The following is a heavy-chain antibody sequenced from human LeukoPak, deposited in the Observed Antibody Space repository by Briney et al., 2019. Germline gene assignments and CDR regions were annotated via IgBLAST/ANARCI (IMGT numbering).Heavy chain of an antibody. CDR2: IYSGGST. J-gene: IGHJ4*02. CDR1: GFTVSSNY. Sequence: GSLRLSCAASGFTVSSNYMSWVRQAPGKGLEWVSVIYSGGSTYYADSVKGRFTISRDNSKNTLYLQMNSLRAEDTAVYYCARDCSGTSCYSPGDYWGRGTLVTVSS. CDR3: ARDCSGTSCYSPGDY. V-gene: IGHV3-53*01. D-gene: IGHD2-2*02.